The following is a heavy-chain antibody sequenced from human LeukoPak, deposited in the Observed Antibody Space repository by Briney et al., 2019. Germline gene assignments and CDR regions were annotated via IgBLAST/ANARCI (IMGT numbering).Heavy chain of an antibody. CDR3: ARRGPYYYDSSGYLGYYFHFYMDV. D-gene: IGHD3-22*01. V-gene: IGHV4-34*12. CDR2: IIHTGNT. CDR1: GGSFNSYS. J-gene: IGHJ6*03. Sequence: SETLSLTCAVYGGSFNSYSWSWIRQPPGKGLEWIGEIIHTGNTNYNPPLRSRATISVDTSKNQFSLKLRSVTAADTAVYFCARRGPYYYDSSGYLGYYFHFYMDVWGKGTTVTISS.